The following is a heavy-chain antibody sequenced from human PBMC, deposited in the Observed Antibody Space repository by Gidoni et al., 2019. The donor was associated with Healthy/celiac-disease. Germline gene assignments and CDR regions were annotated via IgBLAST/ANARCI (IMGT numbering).Heavy chain of an antibody. J-gene: IGHJ4*02. CDR3: AKSGDSGYDLGGLFDY. Sequence: QVQLVQSGAEVKKPGSSVQVSCKASGGTFSSYAISWVRQAPGQGLEWMGGIIPIFGTANYAQKFQGRVTITADESTSTAYMELSSLRSEDTAVYYCAKSGDSGYDLGGLFDYWGQGTLVTVSS. CDR1: GGTFSSYA. V-gene: IGHV1-69*01. D-gene: IGHD5-12*01. CDR2: IIPIFGTA.